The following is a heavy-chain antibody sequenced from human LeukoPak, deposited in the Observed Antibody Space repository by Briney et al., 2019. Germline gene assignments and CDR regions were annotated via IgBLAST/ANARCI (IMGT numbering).Heavy chain of an antibody. CDR1: GGTFSSYA. CDR2: IIPIFGTA. CDR3: AIPVVTATGNYFDY. J-gene: IGHJ4*02. D-gene: IGHD2-21*02. Sequence: SVKVSCKASGGTFSSYAISWVRQAPGQGLEWMGGIIPIFGTANYAQKFQGRVTITADESTSIAYMELSSLRSEDTAVYCCAIPVVTATGNYFDYWGQGTLVTVSS. V-gene: IGHV1-69*13.